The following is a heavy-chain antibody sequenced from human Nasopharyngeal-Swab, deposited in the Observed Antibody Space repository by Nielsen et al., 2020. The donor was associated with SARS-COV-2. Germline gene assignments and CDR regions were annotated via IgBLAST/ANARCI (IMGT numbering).Heavy chain of an antibody. V-gene: IGHV1-2*04. Sequence: GASLKISCAVPAFIFSCCGMHWVRQAPGQGLEWMGWINPSSGDTSFAQKFQDWVTMTRDTSITTAYMELGSLRSDDTAVYYCARGEPLYTVRDYYYYYMDVWGDGTAVTVSS. CDR1: AFIFSCCG. J-gene: IGHJ6*03. CDR2: INPSSGDT. D-gene: IGHD1-26*01. CDR3: ARGEPLYTVRDYYYYYMDV.